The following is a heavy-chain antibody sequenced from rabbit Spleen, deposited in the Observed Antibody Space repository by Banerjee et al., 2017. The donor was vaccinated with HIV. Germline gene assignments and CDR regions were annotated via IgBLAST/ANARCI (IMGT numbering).Heavy chain of an antibody. CDR2: IDPVFGST. Sequence: QEQLVEYGGDLVKPGASLTLTCTASGFDFSNYYMSWVRQAPGKGLAWIGYIDPVFGSTYYASWVNDRFTISRDTNENTLYLQLNSLTAADTATYFCARVMVVDRSRYFALWGQGTLVTVS. V-gene: IGHV1S47*01. J-gene: IGHJ4*01. CDR3: ARVMVVDRSRYFAL. CDR1: GFDFSNYY. D-gene: IGHD6-1*01.